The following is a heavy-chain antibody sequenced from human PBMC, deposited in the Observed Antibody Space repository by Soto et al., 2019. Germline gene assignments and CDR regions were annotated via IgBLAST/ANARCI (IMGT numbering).Heavy chain of an antibody. D-gene: IGHD2-15*01. CDR2: IKQDGSKA. Sequence: PGGSLRLSCVASGFAFWGDWMSWVRQAPGKGLEWVANIKQDGSKAQSLESVRGRFTISRDNSKNSVYLQMTSLRAEDTALYYWARDFYGGFSYGPGDSWGQRTLVSSPQ. J-gene: IGHJ4*02. V-gene: IGHV3-7*01. CDR1: GFAFWGDW. CDR3: ARDFYGGFSYGPGDS.